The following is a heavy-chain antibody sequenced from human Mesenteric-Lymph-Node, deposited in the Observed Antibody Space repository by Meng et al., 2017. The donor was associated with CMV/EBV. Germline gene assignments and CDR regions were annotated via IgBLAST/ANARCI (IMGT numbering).Heavy chain of an antibody. J-gene: IGHJ4*02. Sequence: GGSLRLSCAASGFTFDDFAMFWVRQAPGKGLEWVSGISWNSNTIAYADSVKGRFTVSRDNAKNSLYLQMNSLRAEDMALYYCAKGDSSGYTNAFDYWGQGTLVTVSS. D-gene: IGHD3-22*01. CDR3: AKGDSSGYTNAFDY. V-gene: IGHV3-9*03. CDR1: GFTFDDFA. CDR2: ISWNSNTI.